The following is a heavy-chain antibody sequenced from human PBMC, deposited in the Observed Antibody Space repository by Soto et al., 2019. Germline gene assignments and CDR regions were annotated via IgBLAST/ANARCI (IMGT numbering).Heavy chain of an antibody. V-gene: IGHV1-46*01. D-gene: IGHD3-22*01. CDR1: GYTFTSYY. Sequence: RASVKVSCKASGYTFTSYYMHWVRQAPGQGLEWMGIINPSGGSTSYAQKFQGRVTMTRDTSTSTVYMELSSLRSEDTAVYYCASLTDYYDSSGYHDYWGQGTLVTVSS. J-gene: IGHJ4*02. CDR2: INPSGGST. CDR3: ASLTDYYDSSGYHDY.